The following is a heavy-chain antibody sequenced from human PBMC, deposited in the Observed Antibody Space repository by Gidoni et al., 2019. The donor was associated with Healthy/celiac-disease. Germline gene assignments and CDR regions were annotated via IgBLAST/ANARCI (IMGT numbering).Heavy chain of an antibody. CDR3: AKDMFLYEGAYFDY. Sequence: EVQLVESGGGLVQPGRSLRLSCAASGFTFDDYAMHWVRQAPGKGLEWVSGISWNSGSIGYADSVKGRFTISRDNAKNSLYLQMNSLRAEDTALYYCAKDMFLYEGAYFDYWGQGTLVTVSS. J-gene: IGHJ4*02. CDR1: GFTFDDYA. V-gene: IGHV3-9*01. D-gene: IGHD3-22*01. CDR2: ISWNSGSI.